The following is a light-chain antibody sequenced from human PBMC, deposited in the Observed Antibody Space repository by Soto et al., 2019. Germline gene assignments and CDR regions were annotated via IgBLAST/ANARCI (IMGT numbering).Light chain of an antibody. CDR3: QQYKSFWT. V-gene: IGKV1-5*01. CDR1: QTITNW. CDR2: DAS. J-gene: IGKJ1*01. Sequence: DIQITQSPSILSASVGYRVTITCRSSQTITNWLAWYQQKPGKAPRLLIYDASSLESWVPSRFSGSGSGTEFTLTISSLQSEDFATYYCQQYKSFWTFGQGTKVAIK.